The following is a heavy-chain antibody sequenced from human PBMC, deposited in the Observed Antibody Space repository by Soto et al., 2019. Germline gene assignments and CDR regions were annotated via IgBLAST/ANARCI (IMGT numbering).Heavy chain of an antibody. D-gene: IGHD3-22*01. Sequence: EVQLVESGGGLVQPGGSLRLSCAASGFTFSSYWMHWVRQAPGKGLVWVSRINSDGSSTSYADSVKGRFTISRDNAKNTLYLQMNSLRAEDTAVYYCARVAYDSSGYYYAPFDYWGQGTLVTVSS. V-gene: IGHV3-74*01. J-gene: IGHJ4*02. CDR1: GFTFSSYW. CDR3: ARVAYDSSGYYYAPFDY. CDR2: INSDGSST.